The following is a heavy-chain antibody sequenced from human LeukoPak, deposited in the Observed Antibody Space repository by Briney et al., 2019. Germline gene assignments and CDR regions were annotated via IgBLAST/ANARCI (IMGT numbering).Heavy chain of an antibody. Sequence: ASVKVSCKASGYTFTSYGISWVRQAPGQGLEWMGWISAYNGNPNYAQKLQGRVTMTTDTSTSTAYMELRSLRSDDTAVYYCARDVAQSAYYHYVWGSYRYTSDWFDPWGQGTLVTVSS. CDR2: ISAYNGNP. CDR1: GYTFTSYG. CDR3: ARDVAQSAYYHYVWGSYRYTSDWFDP. J-gene: IGHJ5*02. D-gene: IGHD3-16*02. V-gene: IGHV1-18*01.